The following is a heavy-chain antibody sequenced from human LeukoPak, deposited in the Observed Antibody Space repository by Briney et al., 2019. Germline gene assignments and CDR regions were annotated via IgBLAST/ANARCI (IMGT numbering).Heavy chain of an antibody. Sequence: GRSLRLSSAASGFIFSNYVMHWFRQAPAKGLEWVAVISYDATSKNFTDSVKGRFSISRDNSKNKLYLQMNSLRSDDTAVYFCAKDRNSGSYFAGDFDNWGQGTLVTVSS. CDR1: GFIFSNYV. CDR2: ISYDATSK. J-gene: IGHJ4*02. D-gene: IGHD1-26*01. V-gene: IGHV3-30*18. CDR3: AKDRNSGSYFAGDFDN.